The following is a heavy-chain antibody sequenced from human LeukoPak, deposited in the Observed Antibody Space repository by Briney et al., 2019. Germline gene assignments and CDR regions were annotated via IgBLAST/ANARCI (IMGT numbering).Heavy chain of an antibody. V-gene: IGHV3-48*02. CDR1: GFTFSSYS. D-gene: IGHD4-11*01. Sequence: GGSLRLSCAASGFTFSSYSMNWVRQAPGKGLEWVSYISSSSSTIYYADSVKGRFTISRDNAKNSLYLQMNSLRDEDTAVYYCARVMDRPFSNPYGMDVWGQGTTVTVSS. CDR3: ARVMDRPFSNPYGMDV. CDR2: ISSSSSTI. J-gene: IGHJ6*02.